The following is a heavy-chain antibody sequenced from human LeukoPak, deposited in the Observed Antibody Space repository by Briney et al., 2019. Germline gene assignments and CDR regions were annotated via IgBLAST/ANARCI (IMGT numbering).Heavy chain of an antibody. D-gene: IGHD6-19*01. CDR1: GYTFTVYF. CDR2: ISPNSGGT. CDR3: ARKKGLSSGLADSFDI. Sequence: ASVKVSCKASGYTFTVYFMHWVRQAPGQGLEWMGWISPNSGGTNYAQKFQGRVTMTRDTSISTVYMELSRLTSDDTAVYYCARKKGLSSGLADSFDIWGQGTMLTVSS. J-gene: IGHJ3*02. V-gene: IGHV1-2*02.